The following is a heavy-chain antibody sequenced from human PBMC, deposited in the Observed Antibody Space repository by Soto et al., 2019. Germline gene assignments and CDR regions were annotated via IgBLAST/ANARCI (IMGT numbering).Heavy chain of an antibody. Sequence: ASVKVSCKASGYLFTAYSMHWVRLAPGQGLGWMGVVNPSGGSTKYAQNFQGRVTMTRDTSTSTVYMELSSLRSEDTAVYYCAREGSSSNNFDYWGQGTLVTVSS. CDR3: AREGSSSNNFDY. CDR1: GYLFTAYS. V-gene: IGHV1-46*01. D-gene: IGHD6-6*01. CDR2: VNPSGGST. J-gene: IGHJ4*02.